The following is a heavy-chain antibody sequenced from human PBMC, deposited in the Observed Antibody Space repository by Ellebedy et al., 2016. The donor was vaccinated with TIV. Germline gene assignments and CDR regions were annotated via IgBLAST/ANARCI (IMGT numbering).Heavy chain of an antibody. V-gene: IGHV3-48*01. Sequence: GESLKISCAASGFTFSSYSMNWVRQAPGTGLEWVSYIAGTSETIYYEDSVKGRFTTSSDKAENSLYLQMNSLRAEDTAVYYCARDGVGAAPGDAFDIWGQGTMVAVSS. CDR2: IAGTSETI. CDR1: GFTFSSYS. J-gene: IGHJ3*02. D-gene: IGHD2-15*01. CDR3: ARDGVGAAPGDAFDI.